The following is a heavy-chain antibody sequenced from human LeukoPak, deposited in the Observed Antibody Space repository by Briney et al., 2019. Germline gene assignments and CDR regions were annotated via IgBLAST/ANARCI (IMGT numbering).Heavy chain of an antibody. J-gene: IGHJ6*02. V-gene: IGHV4-61*01. CDR3: ARDPTILYGMDV. CDR2: IYYSGST. D-gene: IGHD5-12*01. Sequence: PSGTLSLTCTVSGGSVSSGSYYWSWIRQPPGKGQEWIGYIYYSGSTNYNPSLKSRVTISVDTSKNQFSLKLSSVTAADTAVYYCARDPTILYGMDVWGQGTTVTVSS. CDR1: GGSVSSGSYY.